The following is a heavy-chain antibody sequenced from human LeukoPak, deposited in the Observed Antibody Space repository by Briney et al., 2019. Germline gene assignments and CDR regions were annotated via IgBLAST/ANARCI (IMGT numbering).Heavy chain of an antibody. CDR2: IYSSGNT. J-gene: IGHJ3*02. CDR1: GFTFSDYY. V-gene: IGHV3-66*01. Sequence: GGSLRLSCAASGFTFSDYYMSWVRQAPGKGLEWVSVIYSSGNTYYADSAKGRFTISRDNSKNTLYLQMNSLRAEDTAVYYCARATPDWPTSGGAFDIWGQGTMVTVSS. CDR3: ARATPDWPTSGGAFDI. D-gene: IGHD2-15*01.